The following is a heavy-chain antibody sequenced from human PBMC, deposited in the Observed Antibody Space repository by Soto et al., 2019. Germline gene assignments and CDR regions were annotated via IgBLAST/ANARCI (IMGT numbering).Heavy chain of an antibody. CDR1: GGSISSYY. V-gene: IGHV4-59*01. Sequence: SETLSLTCTVSGGSISSYYWSWIRQPPGKGLEWIGYIYYSGSTNYNPSLKSRVTISVDTSKNQFSLKLSSVTAADTAVYYCARFNGYYDFYYYYYGMDVWGQGTTVTVSS. CDR2: IYYSGST. CDR3: ARFNGYYDFYYYYYGMDV. J-gene: IGHJ6*02. D-gene: IGHD3-22*01.